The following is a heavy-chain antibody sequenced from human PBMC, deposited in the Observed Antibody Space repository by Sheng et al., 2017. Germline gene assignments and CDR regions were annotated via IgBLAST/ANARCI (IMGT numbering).Heavy chain of an antibody. J-gene: IGHJ5*02. CDR3: AGQWGPVESPWFDP. CDR1: GFIVTSNY. Sequence: EVQLVESGGGLIEPGESLRLSCVASGFIVTSNYMSWVRQAPGKGLEWVSVIYRDGITYYADSVKGRFTISRDNSKNTLYLQMNSLRPEDTAVYYCAGQWGPVESPWFDPWGQGTLVTVSS. D-gene: IGHD7-27*01. V-gene: IGHV3-53*01. CDR2: IYRDGIT.